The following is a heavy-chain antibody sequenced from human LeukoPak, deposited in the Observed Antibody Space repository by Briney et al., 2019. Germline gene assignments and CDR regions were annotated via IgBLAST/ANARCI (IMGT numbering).Heavy chain of an antibody. J-gene: IGHJ6*03. CDR3: ARGVRLSCYSCRYYYYYMDV. Sequence: ASVKLSCKASGYTFTSYDINWVRQATGQGLEWMGWMNPNSGNTGYAQKFQGRVTMTRNTSISTAYMELSSLRSEDTAVYYCARGVRLSCYSCRYYYYYMDVWGKGTTVTASS. V-gene: IGHV1-8*01. CDR1: GYTFTSYD. CDR2: MNPNSGNT. D-gene: IGHD2-15*01.